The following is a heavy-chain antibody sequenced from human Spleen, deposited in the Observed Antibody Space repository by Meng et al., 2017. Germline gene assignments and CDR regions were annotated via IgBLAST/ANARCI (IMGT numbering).Heavy chain of an antibody. CDR1: GYSFSSDYY. CDR3: ARYLVGSFDY. J-gene: IGHJ4*02. V-gene: IGHV4-38-2*01. D-gene: IGHD1-26*01. Sequence: GSLRLSCAVSGYSFSSDYYWGWIRQPPGKGLEWIVSIYHSGSTYYNPSLKSRVTISVDTSKNQFSLKLSSVTAADTAVYYCARYLVGSFDYWGQGTLVTVSS. CDR2: IYHSGST.